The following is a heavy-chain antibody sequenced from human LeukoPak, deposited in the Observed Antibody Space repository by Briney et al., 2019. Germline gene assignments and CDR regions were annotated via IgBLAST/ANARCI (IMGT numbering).Heavy chain of an antibody. CDR3: AREGPYGGLDS. CDR1: GFTFSSYS. CDR2: ISSSSSSI. J-gene: IGHJ4*02. Sequence: PGGSLRLSCAASGFTFSSYSMNWVRQAPGKGLEWVSYISSSSSSIYYADSVKGRFTISRDNAKNSLYLQMNSLRAEDTALYYCAREGPYGGLDSWGQGTLVTVSS. D-gene: IGHD4-23*01. V-gene: IGHV3-48*04.